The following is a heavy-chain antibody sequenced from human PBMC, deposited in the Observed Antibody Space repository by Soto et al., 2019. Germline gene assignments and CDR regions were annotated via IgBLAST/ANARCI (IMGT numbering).Heavy chain of an antibody. J-gene: IGHJ5*02. D-gene: IGHD5-12*01. CDR2: IWPGGNIE. V-gene: IGHV3-33*01. Sequence: QVQLVESGGGVVQPGRSLRLSCAASGFSFSNYGIHWVRQAPGKGLEWVAVIWPGGNIERYSDSVKGRFTISRDNSKNTLYLQMNSLRVEDTAMYYCARAGIVATTQLGWFDPWGQGTLVIVSS. CDR1: GFSFSNYG. CDR3: ARAGIVATTQLGWFDP.